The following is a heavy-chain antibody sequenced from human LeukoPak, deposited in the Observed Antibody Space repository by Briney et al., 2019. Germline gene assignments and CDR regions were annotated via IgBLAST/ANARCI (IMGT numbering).Heavy chain of an antibody. D-gene: IGHD2-2*01. Sequence: GGSPRLSCAASGFTFSSYWMSWVRQAPGKGLEWVANIKQDGSKKYYVDSVKGRFTISRDNAKNSLYLQMSSLIAEDTAVYYCARDGRYCSSTSCSYYYYGMGVWGQGTTVTVSS. CDR2: IKQDGSKK. J-gene: IGHJ6*02. V-gene: IGHV3-7*01. CDR1: GFTFSSYW. CDR3: ARDGRYCSSTSCSYYYYGMGV.